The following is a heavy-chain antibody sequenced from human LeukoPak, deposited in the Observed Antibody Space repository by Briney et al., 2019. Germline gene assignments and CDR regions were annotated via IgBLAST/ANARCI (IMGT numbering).Heavy chain of an antibody. J-gene: IGHJ4*02. CDR3: ARAGRYFDWSYFDY. Sequence: SETLSLTCTVSGYSISSGYYWGWIRQPPGKGLEWIGSIYHSGTTYYNPSLKSRVTISVDASKNQFSLKLSSVTAADTAVYYCARAGRYFDWSYFDYWGQGTLVTVSS. CDR1: GYSISSGYY. V-gene: IGHV4-38-2*02. D-gene: IGHD3-9*01. CDR2: IYHSGTT.